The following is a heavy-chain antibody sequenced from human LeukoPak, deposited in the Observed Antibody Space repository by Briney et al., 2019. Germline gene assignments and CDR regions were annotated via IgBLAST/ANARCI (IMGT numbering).Heavy chain of an antibody. J-gene: IGHJ4*02. CDR1: GGSISSGGYS. CDR3: ARTRLYCSGGSCSPYYFDY. Sequence: SQTLSLTCAVSGGSISSGGYSWSWSRQPPGKGLEWIGYIYHSGSTYYNPSLKSQVTISVDRSKNQFSLKLSSVTAADTAVYYCARTRLYCSGGSCSPYYFDYWGQGTLVTVSS. V-gene: IGHV4-30-2*01. D-gene: IGHD2-15*01. CDR2: IYHSGST.